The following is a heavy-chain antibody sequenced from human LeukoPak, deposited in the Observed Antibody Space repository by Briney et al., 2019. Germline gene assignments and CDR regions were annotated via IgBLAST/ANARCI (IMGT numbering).Heavy chain of an antibody. CDR1: GYTFTSYG. D-gene: IGHD1-26*01. CDR2: INPNSGGT. J-gene: IGHJ4*02. CDR3: AREGRRANDY. Sequence: GASVKVSCKASGYTFTSYGISWVRQAPGQGLEWMGRINPNSGGTNYAQKFQGRVTMTRDTSISTAYMELSRLRSDDTAVYYCAREGRRANDYWGQGTLVTVSS. V-gene: IGHV1-2*06.